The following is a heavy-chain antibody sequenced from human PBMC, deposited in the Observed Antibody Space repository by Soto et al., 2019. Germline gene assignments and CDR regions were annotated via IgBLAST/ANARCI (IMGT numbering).Heavy chain of an antibody. CDR1: GGTLRNYA. V-gene: IGHV1-69*01. J-gene: IGHJ3*02. CDR3: AKKRASWGEVMAAVRAFDACDI. D-gene: IGHD3-16*01. Sequence: QVQLVQSGAEVKRPGSSMKVSCKASGGTLRNYAISWVRQAPGQGLEWMGGIIPIFGSANYAQKFQGRVTITADESASTAYMELSSMRSEYTAVYYCAKKRASWGEVMAAVRAFDACDIWGQGTMLTVSS. CDR2: IIPIFGSA.